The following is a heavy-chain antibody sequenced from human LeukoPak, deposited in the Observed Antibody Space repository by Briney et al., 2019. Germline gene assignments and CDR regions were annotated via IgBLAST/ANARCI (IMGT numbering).Heavy chain of an antibody. CDR2: ISGSGGST. CDR1: GFTFSSYA. D-gene: IGHD3-22*01. Sequence: GGSLRLSCAASGFTFSSYAMSWVRQAPGNGLEWVSAISGSGGSTYYADSVKGRFTISRDNSKNTLYLQMNSLRAEDTAVYYCAKVIQDSSGYYFYYWGQGTLVTVSS. V-gene: IGHV3-23*01. J-gene: IGHJ4*02. CDR3: AKVIQDSSGYYFYY.